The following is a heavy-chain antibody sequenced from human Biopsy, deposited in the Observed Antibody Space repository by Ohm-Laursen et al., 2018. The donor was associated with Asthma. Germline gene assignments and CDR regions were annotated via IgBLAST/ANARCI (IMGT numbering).Heavy chain of an antibody. J-gene: IGHJ6*02. CDR1: GGSLSSGPYY. CDR3: ARGPNYHGSGRAPIGMDV. D-gene: IGHD3-10*01. Sequence: SETLSLTCTVSGGSLSSGPYYWSWVRQHPGKGLEWIGYINYSGSTFYGPSLESRVTVSVDTSKNQFSLKLSSVTAADTAVYYCARGPNYHGSGRAPIGMDVWGQGTTVTVSS. CDR2: INYSGST. V-gene: IGHV4-31*03.